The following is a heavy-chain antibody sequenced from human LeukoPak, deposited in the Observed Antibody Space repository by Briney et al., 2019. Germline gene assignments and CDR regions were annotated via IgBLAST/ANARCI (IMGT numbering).Heavy chain of an antibody. CDR3: ARDPSYGSGSY. J-gene: IGHJ4*02. D-gene: IGHD6-19*01. CDR1: GFTFSIYT. V-gene: IGHV3-21*01. CDR2: IISSSTYI. Sequence: GGSLRLSCTASGFTFSIYTMTWVRQAPGKGLEWVSSIISSSTYIYYADSVKGRFTISRDNAKNLLYLQMNSPRAEDTAVYYCARDPSYGSGSYWGQGTLVTVSS.